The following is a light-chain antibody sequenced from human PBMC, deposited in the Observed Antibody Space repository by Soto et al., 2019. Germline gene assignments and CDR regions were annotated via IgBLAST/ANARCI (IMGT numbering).Light chain of an antibody. CDR2: ANR. J-gene: IGLJ1*01. Sequence: QSVLTQPPSVSGAPGQRVIISCTGSSSNIGAGYDVHWYQRFPGTAPKLLIYANRNRPSGVPDRFSGSKSGTSASLAITGLQAEDEADYYCQSHDSSLSGFYVFGTGTKLTVL. CDR3: QSHDSSLSGFYV. CDR1: SSNIGAGYD. V-gene: IGLV1-40*01.